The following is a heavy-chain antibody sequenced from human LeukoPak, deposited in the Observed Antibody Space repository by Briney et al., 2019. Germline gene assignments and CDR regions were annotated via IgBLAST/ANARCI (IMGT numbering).Heavy chain of an antibody. CDR3: AREEGSSGWWAQNY. CDR2: IYYSGST. V-gene: IGHV4-31*03. CDR1: GGSISSGGYY. Sequence: SETLSLTCTVSGGSISSGGYYWSWIRQHPGKGLEWIGYIYYSGSTYYNPSLKSRVTISVDKSKNQFSLELTSVTAADTAVYYCAREEGSSGWWAQNYWGQGTLVTVSS. J-gene: IGHJ4*02. D-gene: IGHD6-19*01.